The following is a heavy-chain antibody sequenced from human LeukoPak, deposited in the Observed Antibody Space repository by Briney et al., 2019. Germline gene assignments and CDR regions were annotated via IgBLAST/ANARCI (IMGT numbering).Heavy chain of an antibody. CDR3: VRDYHGSGPDY. CDR1: GFSFNSHG. J-gene: IGHJ4*02. Sequence: PGGSLRLSCTASGFSFNSHGMHWVRQAPGKGLEWVAVIWYDGSNKYYADSVKGRLTISRDNSKNTVDLQMNSLRAEDTAVYYCVRDYHGSGPDYWGQGTLVTVSS. CDR2: IWYDGSNK. V-gene: IGHV3-33*01. D-gene: IGHD3-10*01.